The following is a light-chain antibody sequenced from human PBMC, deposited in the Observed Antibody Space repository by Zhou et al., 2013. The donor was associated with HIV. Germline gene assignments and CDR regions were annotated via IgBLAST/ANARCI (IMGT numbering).Light chain of an antibody. Sequence: DIVMTQSPLSLPVTPGEPASISCRSSQSLLHSNGYNYLDWYVQKPGQSPQILIYLGSNRASGVPDRFSGSGSGTDFTLKISRVEAEDVGVYYCMQDXSSTFGQGQGGNQT. CDR2: LGS. J-gene: IGKJ1*01. V-gene: IGKV2-28*01. CDR3: MQDXSST. CDR1: QSLLHSNGYNY.